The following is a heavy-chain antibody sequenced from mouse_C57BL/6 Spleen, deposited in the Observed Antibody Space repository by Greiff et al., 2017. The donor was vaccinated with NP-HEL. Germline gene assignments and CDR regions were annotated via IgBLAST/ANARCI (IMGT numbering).Heavy chain of an antibody. D-gene: IGHD1-1*01. CDR3: EAGYDYGSSYEGYAMDY. CDR1: GFTFTDYY. J-gene: IGHJ4*01. CDR2: IRNKANGYTT. Sequence: DVKLVESGGGLVQPGGSLSLSCAASGFTFTDYYMSWVRQPPGKALEWLGFIRNKANGYTTEYSASVKGRFTISRDNSQSILYLQMNALRAEDSATYYCEAGYDYGSSYEGYAMDYWGQGTSVTVSS. V-gene: IGHV7-3*01.